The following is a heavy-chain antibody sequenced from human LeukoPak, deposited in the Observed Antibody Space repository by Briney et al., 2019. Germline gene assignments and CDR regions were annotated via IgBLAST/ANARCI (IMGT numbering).Heavy chain of an antibody. J-gene: IGHJ5*02. CDR2: ISYDGSNK. CDR3: AKDAEATVTTRGQYNWFDP. V-gene: IGHV3-30*18. Sequence: GRSLRLSCAASGFSFSSNGMHWVRQAPGKGLEWVAVISYDGSNKYYADPVKGRFTISRDNSRNTLYLQMNSLRAEDTAVYYCAKDAEATVTTRGQYNWFDPWGQGTLVTVSS. D-gene: IGHD4-17*01. CDR1: GFSFSSNG.